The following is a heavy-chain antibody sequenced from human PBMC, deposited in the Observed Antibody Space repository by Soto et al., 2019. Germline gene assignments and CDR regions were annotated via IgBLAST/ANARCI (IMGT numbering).Heavy chain of an antibody. CDR3: EREPYHYDSSGYYDD. Sequence: ALSVISNDSGGSTTSGGYYMNWIRQPPGKGLEWIAYIHHSGSNYHNPSLKSRVSISVDTSKNQFSLKLSSVTAADTAVYYCEREPYHYDSSGYYDDWGQGTLVTVSP. CDR1: GGSTTSGGYY. J-gene: IGHJ4*02. V-gene: IGHV4-31*03. D-gene: IGHD3-22*01. CDR2: IHHSGSN.